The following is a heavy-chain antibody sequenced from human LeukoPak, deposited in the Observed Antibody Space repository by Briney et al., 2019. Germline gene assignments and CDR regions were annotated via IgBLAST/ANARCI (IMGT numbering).Heavy chain of an antibody. CDR1: GFTFSDYY. Sequence: RGSLRLSCTASGFTFSDYYMSWIRQAPGKGLEWGSYISSSGRAIDYADSVKGQFTTSRTNPKNPLHLQMNSMRAEDTAVYYCAKVFLIVAAGTLDDGSQRTLVTLSS. V-gene: IGHV3-11*01. CDR2: ISSSGRAI. J-gene: IGHJ4*02. D-gene: IGHD6-13*01. CDR3: AKVFLIVAAGTLDD.